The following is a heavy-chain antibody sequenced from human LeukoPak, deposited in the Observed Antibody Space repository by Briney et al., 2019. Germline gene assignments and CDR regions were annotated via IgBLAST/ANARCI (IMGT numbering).Heavy chain of an antibody. CDR2: IISSGSTI. V-gene: IGHV3-11*01. CDR1: GFTFSDYY. Sequence: ARRSLRLSCAASGFTFSDYYMSWIRQAQGKGLEWDSYIISSGSTIYYADSVKGRFTISRDNAKNSLYLQMNSLRAEDTAVYYCASELGYCSGGSCYGDYWGQGTLVTVSS. CDR3: ASELGYCSGGSCYGDY. D-gene: IGHD2-15*01. J-gene: IGHJ4*02.